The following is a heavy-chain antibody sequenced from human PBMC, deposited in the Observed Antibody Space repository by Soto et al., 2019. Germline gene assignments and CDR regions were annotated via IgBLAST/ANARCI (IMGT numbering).Heavy chain of an antibody. D-gene: IGHD2-2*01. CDR3: AKDASSWFYYFYGMDV. Sequence: QIQLEQSRPELRKPGASVKVSCKASGYIFSNFGISWVRQAPGQGLEWMGWISGYNDNTNYAQKFQDRLRMTTDISTGTAHMELTTLRSEDTAVYYCAKDASSWFYYFYGMDVWGQGTTVTVSS. CDR1: GYIFSNFG. CDR2: ISGYNDNT. J-gene: IGHJ6*02. V-gene: IGHV1-18*01.